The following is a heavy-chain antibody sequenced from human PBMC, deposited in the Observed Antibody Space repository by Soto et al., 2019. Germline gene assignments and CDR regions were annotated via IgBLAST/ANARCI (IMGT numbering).Heavy chain of an antibody. D-gene: IGHD2-21*01. V-gene: IGHV4-39*01. CDR2: IYYSGST. Sequence: PSETLSLTCTVSGGSISSSSYYLGWILHPPGKGLEGIGSIYYSGSTYYNPSLKSRVTISVDTSKNKFSLKLSSVTAADTAVYYGARHRLEVVDYFEYWAQGTLVTFSS. J-gene: IGHJ4*02. CDR1: GGSISSSSYY. CDR3: ARHRLEVVDYFEY.